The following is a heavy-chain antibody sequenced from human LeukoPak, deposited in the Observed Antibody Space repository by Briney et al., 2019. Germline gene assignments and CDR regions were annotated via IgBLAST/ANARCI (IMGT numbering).Heavy chain of an antibody. CDR1: GFTFSSYA. CDR3: AKVRSGSYPRYVDY. D-gene: IGHD1-26*01. J-gene: IGHJ4*02. Sequence: HPGGSLRLSCAASGFTFSSYAMSWVRQAPGKGLEWVSAISGSGGSTYYADSVKGRFTISRDNSKNTLYLQMNSLRAEDTAVYYCAKVRSGSYPRYVDYWGQGTLVTVSS. CDR2: ISGSGGST. V-gene: IGHV3-23*01.